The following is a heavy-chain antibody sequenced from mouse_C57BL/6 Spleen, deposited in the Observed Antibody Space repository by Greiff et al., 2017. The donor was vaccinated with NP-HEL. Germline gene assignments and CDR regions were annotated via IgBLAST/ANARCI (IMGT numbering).Heavy chain of an antibody. V-gene: IGHV1-36*01. D-gene: IGHD2-4*01. Sequence: EVQLVESGPVLVKPGPSVKISCKASGFTFTDYYMHWVKQSHGKSLEWIGLVYPYNGGTSYNQKFKGKATLTVDTSSSTAYMELNSLTSEDSAVYYCARRGTGDYDGYVLDVWGTGTTVTVSS. CDR1: GFTFTDYY. CDR2: VYPYNGGT. J-gene: IGHJ1*03. CDR3: ARRGTGDYDGYVLDV.